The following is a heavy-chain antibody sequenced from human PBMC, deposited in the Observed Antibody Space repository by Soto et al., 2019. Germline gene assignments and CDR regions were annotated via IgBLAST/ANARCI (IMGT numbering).Heavy chain of an antibody. D-gene: IGHD3-3*01. J-gene: IGHJ5*02. Sequence: GASVKVSCKASGYTFTSYGISWVRQAPGQGLEWMGWISAYNGNTNYAQKLQGRVTMTTDTSTSTAYMELRSLRSDDTAVYYCARVGATDFWSGYYTYYWFDPWGQGTLVTVYS. CDR2: ISAYNGNT. CDR3: ARVGATDFWSGYYTYYWFDP. CDR1: GYTFTSYG. V-gene: IGHV1-18*01.